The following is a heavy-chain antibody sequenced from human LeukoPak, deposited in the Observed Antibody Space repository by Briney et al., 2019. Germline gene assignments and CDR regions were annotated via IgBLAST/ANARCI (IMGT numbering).Heavy chain of an antibody. V-gene: IGHV3-30*18. Sequence: GGSLRLSCAASGFTFSSYGMHWVRQAPGKGLEWVAVISYDGSNKYYADSVKGRFTISRDNSKNTLYLQMNSLRAEDTAVYYCAKFSLRFGELRFNYYYMDVWGKGTTVTVSS. J-gene: IGHJ6*03. CDR1: GFTFSSYG. CDR3: AKFSLRFGELRFNYYYMDV. CDR2: ISYDGSNK. D-gene: IGHD3-10*01.